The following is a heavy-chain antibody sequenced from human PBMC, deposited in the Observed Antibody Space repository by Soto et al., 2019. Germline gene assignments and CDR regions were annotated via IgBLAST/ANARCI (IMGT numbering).Heavy chain of an antibody. CDR2: INADYGNT. D-gene: IGHD5-18*01. J-gene: IGHJ6*02. CDR1: GYTFYSHS. V-gene: IGHV1-18*01. Sequence: ASVKVSCKASGYTFYSHSISWVRQAPGQGLEWMGRINADYGNTQYAQKFRGRVTMTTDTSTTTVYMELTNLRSDDTAVYYCERCIQGDYYYGMDVWRQGTTVTVSS. CDR3: ERCIQGDYYYGMDV.